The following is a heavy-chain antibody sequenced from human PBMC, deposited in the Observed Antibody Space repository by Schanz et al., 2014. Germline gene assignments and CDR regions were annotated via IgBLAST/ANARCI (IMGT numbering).Heavy chain of an antibody. Sequence: YAASGFTFSTSAMSWFRQAPGKGLEYVSAISHDGYSTSYADSVKGRFTISRDNSKNTLYLQMRSVTTEYTAVYYCARGGVAQVSYLEYGREAYGEDV. J-gene: IGHJ6*01. CDR1: GFTFSTSA. V-gene: IGHV3-64D*06. CDR3: ARGGVAQVSYLEYGREAYGEDV. CDR2: ISHDGYST. D-gene: IGHD1-26*01.